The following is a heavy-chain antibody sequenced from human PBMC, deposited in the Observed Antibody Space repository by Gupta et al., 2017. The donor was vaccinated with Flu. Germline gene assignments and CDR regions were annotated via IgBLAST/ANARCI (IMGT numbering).Heavy chain of an antibody. CDR1: GFTFDDYA. Sequence: EVQLVESGGGLVQPGRSLRLSCVGSGFTFDDYAMHWVRHAPGKGLEWVSGINWDSGSIGYGDSVKGRFTISRDNAKNSLYLEMNSLRDEDTALYYCAKEYCSRSGCPKKWLDPWGQGTLVTVSS. CDR3: AKEYCSRSGCPKKWLDP. D-gene: IGHD2-2*01. J-gene: IGHJ5*02. CDR2: INWDSGSI. V-gene: IGHV3-9*01.